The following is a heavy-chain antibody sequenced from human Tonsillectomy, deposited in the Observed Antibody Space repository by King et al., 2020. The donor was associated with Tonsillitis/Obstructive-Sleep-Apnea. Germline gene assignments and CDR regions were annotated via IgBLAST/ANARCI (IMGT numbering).Heavy chain of an antibody. CDR2: IHPSGCCT. Sequence: QLVQSGAEVKKPGASVKVSCKASGYTFTSYYMHWVRQAPGQGLEGMGIIHPSGCCTSLAHEFQGRVNMTRDTSTSTVYMELSSLRSEDTAVYYCASNLDCSSTSCYIADYYYYMDVWGKGTTVTVSS. V-gene: IGHV1-46*01. J-gene: IGHJ6*03. CDR1: GYTFTSYY. CDR3: ASNLDCSSTSCYIADYYYYMDV. D-gene: IGHD2-2*02.